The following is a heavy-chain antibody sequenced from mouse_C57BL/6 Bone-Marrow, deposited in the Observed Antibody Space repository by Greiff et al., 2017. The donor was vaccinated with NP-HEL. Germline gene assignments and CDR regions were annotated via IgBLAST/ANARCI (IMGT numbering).Heavy chain of an antibody. CDR3: ARRGVTTEGYAMDY. CDR2: IYPGSGNT. J-gene: IGHJ4*01. Sequence: QVQLKQSGAELVRPGASVKLSCKASGYTFTDYYINWVKQRPGQGLEWIARIYPGSGNTYYNEKFKGKATLTAEKSSSTAYMQLSSLTSEDSAVYFCARRGVTTEGYAMDYWGQGTSVTVSS. D-gene: IGHD2-2*01. V-gene: IGHV1-76*01. CDR1: GYTFTDYY.